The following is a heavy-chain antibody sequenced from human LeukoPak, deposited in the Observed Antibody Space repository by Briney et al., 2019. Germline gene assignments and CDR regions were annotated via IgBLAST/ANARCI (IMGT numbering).Heavy chain of an antibody. Sequence: GGSLRLSCAASGFTLTRNAMSWVRQTPGRGLEWVSGVGSDDNTHYTDSVRGRFTISRDNANNTLFLQMNSLRVGGTAVYYCAKDLSWWAAADYWGQGALVTVSS. J-gene: IGHJ4*02. CDR3: AKDLSWWAAADY. CDR1: GFTLTRNA. D-gene: IGHD2-15*01. CDR2: VGSDDNT. V-gene: IGHV3-23*01.